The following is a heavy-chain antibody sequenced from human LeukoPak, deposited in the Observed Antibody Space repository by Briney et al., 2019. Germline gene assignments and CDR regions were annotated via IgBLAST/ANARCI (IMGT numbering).Heavy chain of an antibody. V-gene: IGHV3-7*02. CDR3: VGGYGGDY. D-gene: IGHD5-12*01. CDR2: IKQDGSEK. J-gene: IGHJ4*02. CDR1: GFTFSSYW. Sequence: GGSLRLSCAASGFTFSSYWMSWVRQAPGKGLEWVANIKQDGSEKYYVDSVKGRFTISRDNAKNTLHLQMNSLRAEDTAVYFCVGGYGGDYWGQGTLVTVSS.